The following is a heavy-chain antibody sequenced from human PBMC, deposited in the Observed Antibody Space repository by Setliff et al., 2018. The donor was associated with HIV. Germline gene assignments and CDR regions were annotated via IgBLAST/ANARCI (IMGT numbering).Heavy chain of an antibody. CDR2: IYYSGST. CDR3: ARGDGTKYYYYHYMDV. D-gene: IGHD1-7*01. V-gene: IGHV4-59*01. Sequence: SETLSLTCTVSGGSISSYYWSWVRQPPGKGLEWIGYIYYSGSTNYNPSLKSRVTISVDTSKDQFSLKLSSVTAADTAVYYCARGDGTKYYYYHYMDVWGKGTTVTVSS. J-gene: IGHJ6*03. CDR1: GGSISSYY.